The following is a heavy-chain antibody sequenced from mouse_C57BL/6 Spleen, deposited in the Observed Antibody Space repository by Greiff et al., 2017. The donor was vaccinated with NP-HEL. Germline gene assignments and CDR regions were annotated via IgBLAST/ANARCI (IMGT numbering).Heavy chain of an antibody. D-gene: IGHD1-1*01. CDR2: IDPSDSET. CDR1: GYTFTSYW. V-gene: IGHV1-52*01. Sequence: VQLQQPGAELVRPGSSVKLSCKASGYTFTSYWMHWVKQRPIQGLEWIGNIDPSDSETHYNQKFKDKATLTVDKSSSTAYMQLSSLTSEDSAVYYCALYYGSRGGYFDYWGQGTTLTVSS. J-gene: IGHJ2*01. CDR3: ALYYGSRGGYFDY.